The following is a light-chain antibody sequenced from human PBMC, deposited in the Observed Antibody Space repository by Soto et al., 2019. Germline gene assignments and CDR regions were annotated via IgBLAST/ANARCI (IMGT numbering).Light chain of an antibody. J-gene: IGKJ1*01. Sequence: DIQMTQSPSTLSASVGDRVTITCRASQSISSWLAWYQQKPGKAPKLLIYKASSLESGVPSRFSGSGSWTEFTLTISSLQPDDFATYYCQQYNSYSQTFGQGTKVDIK. CDR2: KAS. CDR1: QSISSW. V-gene: IGKV1-5*03. CDR3: QQYNSYSQT.